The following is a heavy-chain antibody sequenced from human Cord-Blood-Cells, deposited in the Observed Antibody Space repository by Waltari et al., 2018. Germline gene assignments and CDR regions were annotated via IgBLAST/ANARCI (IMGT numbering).Heavy chain of an antibody. Sequence: QVQLQESGPGLVKPSETLSLTCAVSGYSISSGYYWGWIRQPPGKGLEWIGSIYHSGSTYYNPSLKSRVTISVDTAKNQFSLKLSSVTAADTAVYYCARDQGGGKTPVDYWGQGTLVTVSS. V-gene: IGHV4-38-2*02. CDR1: GYSISSGYY. CDR2: IYHSGST. J-gene: IGHJ4*02. CDR3: ARDQGGGKTPVDY. D-gene: IGHD1-26*01.